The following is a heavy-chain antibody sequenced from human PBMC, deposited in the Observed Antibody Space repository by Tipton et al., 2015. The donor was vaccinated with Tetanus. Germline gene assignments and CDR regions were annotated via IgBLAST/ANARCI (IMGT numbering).Heavy chain of an antibody. J-gene: IGHJ4*02. Sequence: QVQLVQSGAEMKKPGSSVKVSCKASGGTFTNYALSWVRQAPGQGLEWVGGITPIFGTTNSAPKFQGRVTITADESTNTAYMELSSLRSEDTAVYYCARQSRQYYYDSSGYLDYWGQGTQVTVSS. CDR3: ARQSRQYYYDSSGYLDY. CDR1: GGTFTNYA. CDR2: ITPIFGTT. D-gene: IGHD3-22*01. V-gene: IGHV1-69*01.